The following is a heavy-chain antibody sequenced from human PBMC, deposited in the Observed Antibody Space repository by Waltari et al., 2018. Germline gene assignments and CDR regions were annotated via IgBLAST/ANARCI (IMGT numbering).Heavy chain of an antibody. CDR1: GGSFSGYY. J-gene: IGHJ4*02. Sequence: QVQLQQWGAGLLKPSETLSLTCAVYGGSFSGYYWSWIRQPPGKGLEWIGEINHSGSTNYNPSLKGRVTISVDTSKNQFSLKLSSVTAADTAVYYCARNGYSSGWYYFDYWGQGTLVTVSS. D-gene: IGHD6-19*01. V-gene: IGHV4-34*01. CDR3: ARNGYSSGWYYFDY. CDR2: INHSGST.